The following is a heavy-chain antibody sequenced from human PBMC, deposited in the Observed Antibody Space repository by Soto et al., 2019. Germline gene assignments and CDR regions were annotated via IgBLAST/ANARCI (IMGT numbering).Heavy chain of an antibody. CDR1: GGSISSGGYY. D-gene: IGHD5-18*01. CDR3: ARDNGYSYGYFDY. V-gene: IGHV4-61*08. CDR2: LYNSGST. Sequence: SETLSLTCTVSGGSISSGGYYWSWIRQHPGKGLEWIGRLYNSGSTNYNPALKSRATISVDTSKNQFSLRLSSVTAADTAVYYCARDNGYSYGYFDYWGQGTLVTVSS. J-gene: IGHJ4*02.